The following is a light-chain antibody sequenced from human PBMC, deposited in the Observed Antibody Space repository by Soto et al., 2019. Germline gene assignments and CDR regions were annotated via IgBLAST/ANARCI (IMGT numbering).Light chain of an antibody. CDR1: QSVSSW. CDR3: QQYETYPHT. V-gene: IGKV1-5*03. CDR2: KAS. J-gene: IGKJ2*01. Sequence: DIQMTQSPSTLSASVGDRVTIICRASQSVSSWLAWFQQKPGKAPKLLIYKASTLQGGVPSRFSGSGSGIQFTLTVSSLQPEDFATYYCQQYETYPHTFGQGTKLEI.